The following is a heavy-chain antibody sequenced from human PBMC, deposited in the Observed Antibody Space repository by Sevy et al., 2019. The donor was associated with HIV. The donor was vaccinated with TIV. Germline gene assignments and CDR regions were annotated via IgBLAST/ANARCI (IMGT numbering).Heavy chain of an antibody. Sequence: GESLKISCKGSGYSFTSYWIGWVRQMPGKGLEWMGIIYPGDSDTRYSPSFQGQVTISADKYISTAYLQWSSLKASDTAMYYCARHRGPGKRWLQPFDYWGQGTLVTVSS. CDR2: IYPGDSDT. J-gene: IGHJ4*02. V-gene: IGHV5-51*01. CDR3: ARHRGPGKRWLQPFDY. D-gene: IGHD5-12*01. CDR1: GYSFTSYW.